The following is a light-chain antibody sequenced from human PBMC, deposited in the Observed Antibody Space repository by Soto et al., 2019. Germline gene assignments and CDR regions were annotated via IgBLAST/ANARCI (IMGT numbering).Light chain of an antibody. J-gene: IGLJ2*01. V-gene: IGLV3-21*02. CDR2: DDF. CDR1: NIGSKS. Sequence: SSELTQPPSVSVAPGQTAKITCGGTNIGSKSVHCYQQRPGQAPVLVVHDDFDRPSGIPERFSGSNSGNTATLTISRVEAGDEADYFCQVWDSSSDLVVFGGGTKLTVL. CDR3: QVWDSSSDLVV.